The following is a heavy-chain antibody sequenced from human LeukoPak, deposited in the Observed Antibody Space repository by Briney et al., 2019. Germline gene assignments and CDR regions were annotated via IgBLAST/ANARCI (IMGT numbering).Heavy chain of an antibody. Sequence: ASVKVSCKASGYTFTSYAMHWVRQAPGQRLEWMGWINAGNGNTKYSQKFQGRVTITRDTSASTAYMELSSLRSEDTAGYYCARAGRGVGATDYWGQGTLVTVSS. V-gene: IGHV1-3*01. D-gene: IGHD1-26*01. J-gene: IGHJ4*02. CDR2: INAGNGNT. CDR3: ARAGRGVGATDY. CDR1: GYTFTSYA.